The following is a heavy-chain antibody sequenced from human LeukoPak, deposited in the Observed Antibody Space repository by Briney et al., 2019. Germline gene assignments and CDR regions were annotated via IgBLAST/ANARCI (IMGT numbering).Heavy chain of an antibody. Sequence: GESLKISCKGSGYSFTSNWIAWVRQMPGKGLEWMGIIYPYDSDTRYSPSFQGQATMSADKSISTAYLQWSSLKASDTATYYCARQYYDVLTGPNWFDSWGQGTLVTVSS. CDR2: IYPYDSDT. J-gene: IGHJ5*01. CDR3: ARQYYDVLTGPNWFDS. CDR1: GYSFTSNW. D-gene: IGHD3-9*01. V-gene: IGHV5-51*01.